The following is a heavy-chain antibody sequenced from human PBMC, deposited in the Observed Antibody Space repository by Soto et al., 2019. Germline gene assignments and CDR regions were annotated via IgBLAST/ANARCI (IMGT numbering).Heavy chain of an antibody. CDR1: GGTFSSYG. CDR3: AREGSRTDYHFDY. CDR2: IIPIFGTA. D-gene: IGHD4-17*01. V-gene: IGHV1-69*13. Sequence: ASVKVSCKASGGTFSSYGISRGRQAPGQGLEWMGGIIPIFGTANYAQKFQGRVTITADESTSTAYMELSSLRSEDTAVYYCAREGSRTDYHFDYWGQGTLVTVSS. J-gene: IGHJ4*02.